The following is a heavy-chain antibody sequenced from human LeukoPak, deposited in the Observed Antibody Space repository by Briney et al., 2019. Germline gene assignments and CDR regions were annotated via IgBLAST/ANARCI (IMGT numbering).Heavy chain of an antibody. CDR2: IYSGGST. V-gene: IGHV3-66*01. CDR3: ARAGDYGSGSCAFDM. Sequence: GGSLRLSCAASELTVSSNYMSWVRQAPGKGLEWVSVIYSGGSTYYADSVKGRFTISRDNSENTLYLQVNSLRAEDTAVYYCARAGDYGSGSCAFDMWGQGTMVTVSS. CDR1: ELTVSSNY. D-gene: IGHD3-10*01. J-gene: IGHJ3*02.